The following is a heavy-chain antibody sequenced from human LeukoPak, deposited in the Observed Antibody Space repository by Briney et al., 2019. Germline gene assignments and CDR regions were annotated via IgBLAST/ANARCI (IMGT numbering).Heavy chain of an antibody. D-gene: IGHD3-3*01. CDR1: GDSVSSNSAA. J-gene: IGHJ2*01. CDR2: TYYRSKWYN. Sequence: SQTLSLTCAISGDSVSSNSAAWNWIRQSPSRGLEWLGRTYYRSKWYNDYAVSVKSRITINPDTSKNQFSLQLNSVTPEDTAVYYCARDPAYYDFWSGYYWYFDLWGHGTLVTVSS. V-gene: IGHV6-1*01. CDR3: ARDPAYYDFWSGYYWYFDL.